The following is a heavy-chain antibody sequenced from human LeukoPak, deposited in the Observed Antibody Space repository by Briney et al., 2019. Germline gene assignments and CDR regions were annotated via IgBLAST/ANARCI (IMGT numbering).Heavy chain of an antibody. CDR1: GFTFSSYA. V-gene: IGHV3-30*04. J-gene: IGHJ4*02. D-gene: IGHD3-22*01. CDR3: ARGRREVITMIVVVITGFDY. CDR2: ISYDGSNK. Sequence: GRSLRLSCAASGFTFSSYAMHWVRQAPGKGLEWVAVISYDGSNKYYADSVKGRFTISRDNSKNTLYLQMNSLRAEDTAVYYCARGRREVITMIVVVITGFDYWGQGTLVTVSS.